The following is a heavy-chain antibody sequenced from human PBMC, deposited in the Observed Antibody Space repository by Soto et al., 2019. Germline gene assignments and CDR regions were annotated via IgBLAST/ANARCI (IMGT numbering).Heavy chain of an antibody. Sequence: EVPLLESGGGLVQPGGSLRLSCAASGFTFSNYAVSWVRQAPGGGLEWVSTTSGSGGRTYYADSVKGRFTISRDNSKNTLYLQMNSLRAEDTAIYYCAKDLGYYYGSGSYFAYWGQGTLVTVSS. D-gene: IGHD3-10*01. V-gene: IGHV3-23*01. CDR3: AKDLGYYYGSGSYFAY. CDR1: GFTFSNYA. CDR2: TSGSGGRT. J-gene: IGHJ4*02.